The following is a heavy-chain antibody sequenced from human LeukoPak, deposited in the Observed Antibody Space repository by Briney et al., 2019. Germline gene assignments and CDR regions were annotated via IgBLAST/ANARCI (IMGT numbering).Heavy chain of an antibody. CDR1: GGSIGSSSHY. Sequence: SETLSLTCTVPGGSIGSSSHYWGWIRQPPGKGLEWVGSIYHSGSTYYNPSLRSRVTISVDTSKNQFSLKLRSVTAADTAVYYCAREEYDILTGYLYYFDYWGQGTLVTVSS. J-gene: IGHJ4*02. V-gene: IGHV4-39*02. D-gene: IGHD3-9*01. CDR2: IYHSGST. CDR3: AREEYDILTGYLYYFDY.